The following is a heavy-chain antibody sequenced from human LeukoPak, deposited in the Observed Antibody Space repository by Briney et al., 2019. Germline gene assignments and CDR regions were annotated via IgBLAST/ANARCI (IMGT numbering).Heavy chain of an antibody. CDR3: ARDPATEQWEWFDP. J-gene: IGHJ5*02. D-gene: IGHD1-26*01. V-gene: IGHV3-48*01. CDR2: ISSSSSTI. Sequence: PGGSLRLSCAASGFTFSSYSMNWVRQAPGKGLEWVSYISSSSSTIYYADSVKGRFTISRDNAKNSLYLQMNSLRAEDTAVYYCARDPATEQWEWFDPWGQGTMVTVSS. CDR1: GFTFSSYS.